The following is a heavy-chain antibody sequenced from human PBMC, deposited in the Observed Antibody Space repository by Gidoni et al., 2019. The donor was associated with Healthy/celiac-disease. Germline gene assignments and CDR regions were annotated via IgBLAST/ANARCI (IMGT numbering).Heavy chain of an antibody. Sequence: QVQLVESGGGVVQPGRSLRLSCAASGITFSSYAMHWVRQAPGKGLEWVAVISYDGSNKYYADSVKGRFTISRDNSKNTLYLQMNSLRAEDTAVYYCARGVVVPAAIDGWGQGTLVTVSS. D-gene: IGHD2-2*01. V-gene: IGHV3-30-3*01. CDR3: ARGVVVPAAIDG. J-gene: IGHJ4*02. CDR1: GITFSSYA. CDR2: ISYDGSNK.